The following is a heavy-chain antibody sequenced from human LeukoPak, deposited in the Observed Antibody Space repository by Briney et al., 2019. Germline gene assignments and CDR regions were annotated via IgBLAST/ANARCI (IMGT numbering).Heavy chain of an antibody. CDR1: GFTFSSYA. Sequence: GGSLRLSCAASGFTFSSYAMSWVRQAPGKGLEWVSTVSGSGRTTDYADSVKGRFTISRDNSKNTLYLQMNSLRAEDTALYYCAKSTALEGRTYYYYYMDVWGKGTTVTVSS. CDR2: VSGSGRTT. V-gene: IGHV3-23*01. CDR3: AKSTALEGRTYYYYYMDV. D-gene: IGHD2-2*01. J-gene: IGHJ6*03.